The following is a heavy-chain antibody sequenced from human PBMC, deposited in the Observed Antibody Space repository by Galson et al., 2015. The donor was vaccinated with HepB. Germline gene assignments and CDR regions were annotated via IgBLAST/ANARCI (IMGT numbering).Heavy chain of an antibody. J-gene: IGHJ4*02. D-gene: IGHD2-15*01. V-gene: IGHV3-23*01. CDR3: AKAFRKTNYCSGGSCYSFLNY. Sequence: SLRLSCAASGFTFSSYAMSWVRQAPGKGLEWVSAISGSGGSTYYADSVKGRFTISRDNSKNTLYLQMNSLRAEDTAVYYCAKAFRKTNYCSGGSCYSFLNYWGQGTLVTVSS. CDR2: ISGSGGST. CDR1: GFTFSSYA.